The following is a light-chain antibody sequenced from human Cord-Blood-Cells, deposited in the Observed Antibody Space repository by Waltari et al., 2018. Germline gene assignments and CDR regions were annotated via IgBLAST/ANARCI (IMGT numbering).Light chain of an antibody. CDR2: EGS. Sequence: QSALTQPASVSGSPGQSTTIPCTGTSRDVGSYNLVSWYQQHPGKAPKLMIYEGSKRPSVVSNRFSGSKSGNTASLTISGLQAEDEADYYCCSYAGSSTYVFGTGTKVTVL. CDR1: SRDVGSYNL. CDR3: CSYAGSSTYV. V-gene: IGLV2-23*01. J-gene: IGLJ1*01.